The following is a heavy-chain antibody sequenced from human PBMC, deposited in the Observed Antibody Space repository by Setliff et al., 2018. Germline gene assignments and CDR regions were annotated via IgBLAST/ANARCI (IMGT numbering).Heavy chain of an antibody. V-gene: IGHV1-69*10. Sequence: ASVKVSCKALGATFNNYALNWVRQAPGQGLEWMGGIMPVLRIANYAHNFQGRATITADKSTSTAYMELSSLRSEDTAVYYCARATRNNFDYWGQGTLVTVSS. CDR1: GATFNNYA. CDR2: IMPVLRIA. CDR3: ARATRNNFDY. J-gene: IGHJ4*02.